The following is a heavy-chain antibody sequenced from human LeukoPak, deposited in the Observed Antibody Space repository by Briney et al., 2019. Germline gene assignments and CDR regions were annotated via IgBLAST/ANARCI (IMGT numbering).Heavy chain of an antibody. CDR3: ARAGTKQLVRGFDY. CDR1: GFTFSSYE. V-gene: IGHV3-48*03. D-gene: IGHD6-6*01. Sequence: GGSLRLSCAASGFTFSSYEMNRVRQAPGKGLEWVSYISSSGSTIYYADSVKGRFTISRDNAENSLYLQMNSLRAEDTAVYYCARAGTKQLVRGFDYWGQGTLVTVSS. J-gene: IGHJ4*02. CDR2: ISSSGSTI.